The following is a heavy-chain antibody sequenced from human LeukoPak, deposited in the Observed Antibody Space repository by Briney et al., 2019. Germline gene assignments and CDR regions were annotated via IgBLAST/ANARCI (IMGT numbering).Heavy chain of an antibody. CDR2: ISSSGGTT. CDR3: ARSNYYTVDV. J-gene: IGHJ6*02. Sequence: GGSLRLSCAASGFTSSDYYMTWLRQPPGKGGEWISYISSSGGTTTYVDSVKGRFTISRDNAKNSLYLQMNSLRADDTAVYYCARSNYYTVDVWGQGTAVTVSS. CDR1: GFTSSDYY. V-gene: IGHV3-11*01.